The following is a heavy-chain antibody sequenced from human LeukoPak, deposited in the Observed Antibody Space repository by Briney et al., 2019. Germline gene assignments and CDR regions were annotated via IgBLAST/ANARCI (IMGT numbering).Heavy chain of an antibody. D-gene: IGHD3-22*01. J-gene: IGHJ4*02. CDR3: ARGGIAGYYDSSGSDY. CDR2: INPSGGST. Sequence: ASVKVSCKASGYTFTSYYMHWVRQAPGQGLEWMGIINPSGGSTSYAQKFQGRVTMTRDMSTSTVYMELSSLRSEDTAVYYCARGGIAGYYDSSGSDYWGQGTLVTVSS. V-gene: IGHV1-46*01. CDR1: GYTFTSYY.